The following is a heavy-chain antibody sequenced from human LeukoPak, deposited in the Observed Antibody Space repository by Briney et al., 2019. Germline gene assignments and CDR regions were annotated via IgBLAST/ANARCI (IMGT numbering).Heavy chain of an antibody. Sequence: SETLSLTCAVYGGSFSGYYWSWIRQPPGKGLEWIGEINHSGSTNYNPSPKSRVTISVDTSKNQFSLKLSSVTAADTAVYYCARVKKGPRLVPFDYWGQGTLVTVSS. D-gene: IGHD3-22*01. V-gene: IGHV4-34*01. CDR3: ARVKKGPRLVPFDY. CDR2: INHSGST. J-gene: IGHJ4*02. CDR1: GGSFSGYY.